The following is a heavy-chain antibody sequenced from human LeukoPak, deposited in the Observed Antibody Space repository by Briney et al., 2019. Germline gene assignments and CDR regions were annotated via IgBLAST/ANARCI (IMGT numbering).Heavy chain of an antibody. CDR2: IYSGGST. CDR1: GFTVSSNY. CDR3: ARGQYYYYGMDV. V-gene: IGHV3-66*01. J-gene: IGHJ6*02. Sequence: GGSLRLSCAASGFTVSSNYMSWVRQAPGKGLEWVSVIYSGGSTYYADSVKGRFTISRDSSKNTLYLQMNSLRAEDTAVYYCARGQYYYYGMDVWGQGTTVTVSS.